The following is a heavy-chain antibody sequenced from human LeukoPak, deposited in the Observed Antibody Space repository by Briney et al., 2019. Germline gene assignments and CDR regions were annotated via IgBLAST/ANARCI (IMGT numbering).Heavy chain of an antibody. CDR2: INRNGGSA. V-gene: IGHV3-20*04. J-gene: IGHJ4*02. D-gene: IGHD3-22*01. Sequence: GGSLRLSCAASGFTFDDYGMSWVRQAPGKGLEWVSGINRNGGSAGYADSVKGRFTISRDNAKNSLYLQMNSLRAEDTAVYYCARDSPLYSSGYGYWGQGTLVTVSS. CDR1: GFTFDDYG. CDR3: ARDSPLYSSGYGY.